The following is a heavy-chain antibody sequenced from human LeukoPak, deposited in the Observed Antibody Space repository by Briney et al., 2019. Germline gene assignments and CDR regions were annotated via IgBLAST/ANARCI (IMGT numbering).Heavy chain of an antibody. CDR1: GGSINSYY. Sequence: SETLSLTCTVSGGSINSYYWSWIRQPPGKGLEWIGYIYYIGSTNYNPSLKSRVTISVDTSKNQFSLKLSSVTAADTAVYYCARETYCAADCYSGFDFWGQGTLVTVSS. J-gene: IGHJ4*02. CDR2: IYYIGST. D-gene: IGHD2-21*02. CDR3: ARETYCAADCYSGFDF. V-gene: IGHV4-59*01.